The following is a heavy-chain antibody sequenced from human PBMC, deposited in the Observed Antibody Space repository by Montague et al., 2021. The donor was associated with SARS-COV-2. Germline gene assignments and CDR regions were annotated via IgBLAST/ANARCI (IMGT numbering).Heavy chain of an antibody. CDR1: GGSITGFS. Sequence: SETLSLTCAVSGGSITGFSWSWVRQPAGKGLEWIGRVNTSGTTNYSPSLRSRVTMSVDTSKNQFSLNLNSVTAADTAIYYCARTPTRPLSLDSWGQGTLVTVSS. CDR3: ARTPTRPLSLDS. D-gene: IGHD6-6*01. CDR2: VNTSGTT. V-gene: IGHV4-4*07. J-gene: IGHJ4*02.